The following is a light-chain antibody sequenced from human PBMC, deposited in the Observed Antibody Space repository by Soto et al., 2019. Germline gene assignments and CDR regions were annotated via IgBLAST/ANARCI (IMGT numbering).Light chain of an antibody. V-gene: IGKV3-20*01. CDR2: DTY. CDR1: QSVTSTY. CDR3: QQYGSSPYT. Sequence: IVLTQSPETLSFSPWEIATLSCRSSQSVTSTYLAWYQQKPGQAPRLRIYDTYRRATGTPDRFNGSGSGTDFTLTITRLEPEDFAVYFCQQYGSSPYTFGQGTKVDIK. J-gene: IGKJ2*01.